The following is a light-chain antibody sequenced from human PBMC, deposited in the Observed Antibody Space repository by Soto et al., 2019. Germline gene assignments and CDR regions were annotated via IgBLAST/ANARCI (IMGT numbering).Light chain of an antibody. CDR1: QSVSTN. CDR2: GAS. V-gene: IGKV3-15*01. J-gene: IGKJ5*01. Sequence: EIVMTQSPATLSVSPGERATLSCRASQSVSTNLAWYQQKPGQAPRLLIYGASTRATGIPARFSGSGSGTEFTLTISNVQSEDSAVYYCQQYHNWPPITFGQGTRREIK. CDR3: QQYHNWPPIT.